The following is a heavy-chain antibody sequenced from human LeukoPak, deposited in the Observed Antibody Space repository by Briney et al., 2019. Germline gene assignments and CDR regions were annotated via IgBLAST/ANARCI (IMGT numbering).Heavy chain of an antibody. J-gene: IGHJ2*01. CDR1: GGSISSYY. D-gene: IGHD1-26*01. V-gene: IGHV4-4*07. CDR2: IYTSGST. CDR3: ARDPVTVGSWYFDL. Sequence: KTSETLSLTCTVSGGSISSYYWNWIRQSAGKGLEWIGRIYTSGSTNYNPSLKSRVTMSVDTSKNRFSLKLSSVTAADTAVYYCARDPVTVGSWYFDLWGRGTLVTVSS.